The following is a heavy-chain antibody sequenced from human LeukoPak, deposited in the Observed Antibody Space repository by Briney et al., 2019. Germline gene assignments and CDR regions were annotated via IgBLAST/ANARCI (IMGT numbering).Heavy chain of an antibody. J-gene: IGHJ3*02. CDR1: GDSVSSNNAA. V-gene: IGHV6-1*01. Sequence: SQTLSLTCAISGDSVSSNNAAWSWIRQSPSRGLEWLGRTYYRSKWYNDYAVSVESRITINPDTSKNQFSLQLNSVTPEDTALYYCARGSRSAFDIWGQGTMVTVSS. CDR2: TYYRSKWYN. CDR3: ARGSRSAFDI. D-gene: IGHD3-10*01.